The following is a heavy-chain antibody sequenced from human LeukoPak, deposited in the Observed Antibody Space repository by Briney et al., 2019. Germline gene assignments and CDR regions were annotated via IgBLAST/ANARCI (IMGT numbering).Heavy chain of an antibody. V-gene: IGHV4-39*01. CDR3: ARISGSYSPFVY. Sequence: SETLSLTCPVSSGSITITSHYCGWIRQPPGKGLEWIATIYYSGRTFYKPSLKSRVTIFVDTSKNQFSLKLRSVTAADTAVYYCARISGSYSPFVYWGQGTLVTVSS. D-gene: IGHD1-26*01. CDR2: IYYSGRT. CDR1: SGSITITSHY. J-gene: IGHJ4*02.